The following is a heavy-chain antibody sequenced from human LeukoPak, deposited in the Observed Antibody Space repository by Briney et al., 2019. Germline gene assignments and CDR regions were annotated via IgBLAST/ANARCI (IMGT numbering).Heavy chain of an antibody. Sequence: GGSLRLSCAASGFTFSSYSMNWVRQAPGKGLEWISYISLSGSSIKYADSVKGRFTVSRDNAKNSLYLQMNSLRAEDTAVYYCARGYDILTNAFDYWGQGTLVTVSS. CDR3: ARGYDILTNAFDY. D-gene: IGHD3-9*01. CDR2: ISLSGSSI. J-gene: IGHJ4*02. CDR1: GFTFSSYS. V-gene: IGHV3-48*04.